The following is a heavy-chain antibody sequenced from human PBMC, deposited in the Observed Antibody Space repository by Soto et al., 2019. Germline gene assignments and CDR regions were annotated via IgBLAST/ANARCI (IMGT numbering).Heavy chain of an antibody. CDR3: ARTDTWGDLGSLYYYDSSGYLAPDY. V-gene: IGHV3-7*05. D-gene: IGHD3-22*01. Sequence: GGSLRLSCAASGFTFSSYLMSWVRQAPGKGLEWVANIKQDGSEKYYVDSVKGRFTISRDNAKNSLYLQMNSLRAEDTAVYYCARTDTWGDLGSLYYYDSSGYLAPDYWGQGTLVTVSS. CDR2: IKQDGSEK. CDR1: GFTFSSYL. J-gene: IGHJ4*02.